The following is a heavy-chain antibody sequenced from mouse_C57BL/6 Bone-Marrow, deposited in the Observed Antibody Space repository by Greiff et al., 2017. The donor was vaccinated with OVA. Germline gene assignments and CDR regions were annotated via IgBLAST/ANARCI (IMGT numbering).Heavy chain of an antibody. J-gene: IGHJ1*03. D-gene: IGHD1-1*01. CDR2: ISNGGGST. CDR1: GFTFSDYY. CDR3: ARHPPLYYGSSHWYFDV. V-gene: IGHV5-12*01. Sequence: EVQVVESGGGLVQPGGSLKLSCAASGFTFSDYYMYWVRQTPEKRLEWVAYISNGGGSTYYPDTVKGRFTISRDNAKNTLYLQMSRLKSEDTAMYYCARHPPLYYGSSHWYFDVWGTGTTVTVSS.